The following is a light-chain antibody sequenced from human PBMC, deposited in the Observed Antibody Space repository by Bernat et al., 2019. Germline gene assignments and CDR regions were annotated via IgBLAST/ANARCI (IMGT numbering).Light chain of an antibody. CDR2: GAS. V-gene: IGKV3-20*01. J-gene: IGKJ2*03. CDR3: QKYETSTRYS. Sequence: ENVLTQSPGTLSLSPGERATLSCRASQSIRNNDLAWYQQKPGQAPRVLIYGASNRATGIPDRFSGSGSGTDFTLTISRLGPEDFAVYYCQKYETSTRYSFGQGTKLEIK. CDR1: QSIRNND.